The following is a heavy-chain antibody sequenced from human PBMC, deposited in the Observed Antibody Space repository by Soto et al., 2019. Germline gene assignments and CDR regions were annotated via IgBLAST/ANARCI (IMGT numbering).Heavy chain of an antibody. Sequence: PGGSLRLSCAASGFTFSSYWMHWVRQAPGKVLVWVSRINSDGSSTSYADSVKGRFTISRDNAKNTLYLQMNSLRAEDTAVYYCARDRRAVAGTYYYYYGMDVWGQGTTVTVSS. CDR3: ARDRRAVAGTYYYYYGMDV. V-gene: IGHV3-74*01. D-gene: IGHD6-19*01. J-gene: IGHJ6*02. CDR1: GFTFSSYW. CDR2: INSDGSST.